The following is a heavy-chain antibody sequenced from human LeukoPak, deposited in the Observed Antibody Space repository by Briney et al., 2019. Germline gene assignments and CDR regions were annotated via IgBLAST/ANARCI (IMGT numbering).Heavy chain of an antibody. CDR3: ARGARSSSSPLDY. J-gene: IGHJ4*02. CDR2: IIPIFGTA. Sequence: GASVKVSCKASGGTFSSPAIAWVRQAPGQGLEWMGGIIPIFGTANYAQKFQGRVTITTDESTSTAYMELSSLRSEDTAVYYCARGARSSSSPLDYWGQGTLVTVSS. CDR1: GGTFSSPA. V-gene: IGHV1-69*05. D-gene: IGHD6-6*01.